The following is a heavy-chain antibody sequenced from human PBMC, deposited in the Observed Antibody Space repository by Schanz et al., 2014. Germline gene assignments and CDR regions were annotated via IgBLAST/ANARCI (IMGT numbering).Heavy chain of an antibody. CDR1: GFDFNSYS. J-gene: IGHJ4*02. D-gene: IGHD3-9*01. V-gene: IGHV3-23*04. Sequence: EVRLVESGGGLVQPGGSLRLSCEASGFDFNSYSMNWVRQVPGKGLEWVSAISGSGGSTYYADSVKGRFTISRDNSKNTLYLQMNSLRAEDTAVYYCAKQIHYDILTVTRNWGQGTLVTVSS. CDR3: AKQIHYDILTVTRN. CDR2: ISGSGGST.